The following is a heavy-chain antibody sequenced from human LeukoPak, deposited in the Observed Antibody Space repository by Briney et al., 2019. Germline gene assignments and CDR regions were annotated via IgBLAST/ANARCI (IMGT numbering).Heavy chain of an antibody. D-gene: IGHD5-24*01. CDR2: FSYSGST. CDR3: ARADMATVFDF. J-gene: IGHJ4*02. Sequence: SQTLSLTCSVSGVSISSGAECWRWVRQEPGKGLVCIVYFSYSGSTYYNPSLKTRLTISVDTSNNQFSLKLGSVTAADTAFYYCARADMATVFDFWGRGTLVTVSS. CDR1: GVSISSGAEC. V-gene: IGHV4-31*03.